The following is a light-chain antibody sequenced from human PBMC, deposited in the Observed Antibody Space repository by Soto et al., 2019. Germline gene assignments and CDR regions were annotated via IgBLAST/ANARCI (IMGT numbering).Light chain of an antibody. V-gene: IGKV1-27*01. Sequence: DIQMTQSPSTLSASIGDRVTITCRASQSIGSWVAWYQQKPGKAPKVLIYAASTLQPGVPSRFSGSGSGTDFTLTINSLHPDDIATYFCQNYDSAPITFGQGTRLEIK. CDR2: AAS. CDR3: QNYDSAPIT. J-gene: IGKJ5*01. CDR1: QSIGSW.